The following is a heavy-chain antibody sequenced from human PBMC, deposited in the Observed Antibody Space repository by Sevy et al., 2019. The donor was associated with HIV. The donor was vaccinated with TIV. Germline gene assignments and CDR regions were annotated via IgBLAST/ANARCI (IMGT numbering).Heavy chain of an antibody. V-gene: IGHV3-21*01. D-gene: IGHD3-10*01. CDR1: GFTFSTYT. CDR3: ARPDGSGSCEAFDI. Sequence: GGSLRLSCAASGFTFSTYTMNWVRQAPGKGLEWVSSINSSSNEIYYAHSMKGRFTISRDNAKNSLYLQMNSLRAEDTAVYYCARPDGSGSCEAFDIWGQGTLVTVSS. CDR2: INSSSNEI. J-gene: IGHJ3*02.